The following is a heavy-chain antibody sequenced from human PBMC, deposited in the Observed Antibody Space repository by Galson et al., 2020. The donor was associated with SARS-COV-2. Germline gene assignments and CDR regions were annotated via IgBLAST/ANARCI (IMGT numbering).Heavy chain of an antibody. CDR3: ARYRRYYDSSGSDY. CDR1: GGSFSGYY. CDR2: INHSGST. J-gene: IGHJ4*02. V-gene: IGHV4-34*01. D-gene: IGHD3-22*01. Sequence: SETLSLTCAVYGGSFSGYYWSWIRQPPGKGLEWIGEINHSGSTNYNPSLKSRVTISVDTSKNQFSLKLSSVTAADTAVYYCARYRRYYDSSGSDYWGQGTLVTVSS.